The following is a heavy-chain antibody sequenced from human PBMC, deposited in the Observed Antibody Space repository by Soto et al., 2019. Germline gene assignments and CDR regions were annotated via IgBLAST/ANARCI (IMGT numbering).Heavy chain of an antibody. J-gene: IGHJ3*02. CDR2: IYYSGST. D-gene: IGHD4-17*01. Sequence: PSETLSLTCTVSGGSISSYYWSWIRQPPGKGLEWIGYIYYSGSTNYNPSLKSRVTISVDTSKNQFSLKLSSVTAADTAVYYCARVYGDYPYLDAFDIWGQGTMVTVS. CDR3: ARVYGDYPYLDAFDI. V-gene: IGHV4-59*01. CDR1: GGSISSYY.